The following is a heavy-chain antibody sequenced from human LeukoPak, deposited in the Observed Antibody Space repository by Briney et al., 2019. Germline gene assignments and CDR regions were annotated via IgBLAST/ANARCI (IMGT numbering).Heavy chain of an antibody. J-gene: IGHJ4*02. CDR1: GFTFSSYT. V-gene: IGHV3-21*04. D-gene: IGHD3-22*01. CDR3: AKVMNYYDTSGYYGPFDY. Sequence: GGSLRLSCAASGFTFSSYTMHWIRQAPGKGLEWVSSISGSNSYILYADSVKGRFTVSRDNAKDSLYLQMNSLRAEDTAVYYCAKVMNYYDTSGYYGPFDYWGQGTLVTVSS. CDR2: ISGSNSYI.